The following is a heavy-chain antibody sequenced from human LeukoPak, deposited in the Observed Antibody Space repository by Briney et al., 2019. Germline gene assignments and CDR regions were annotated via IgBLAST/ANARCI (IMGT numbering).Heavy chain of an antibody. V-gene: IGHV3-30*18. D-gene: IGHD3-22*01. CDR1: GFTFSSYG. CDR3: AKVGYYYDSSGYYDPLFDY. J-gene: IGHJ4*02. CDR2: ISYDGSNK. Sequence: QPGGSLRLSCAASGFTFSSYGMHWVRQAPGKGLEWVAVISYDGSNKYYADSVKGRFTISRDNSENTLYLQMNSLRAEDTAVYYCAKVGYYYDSSGYYDPLFDYWGQGTLVTVSS.